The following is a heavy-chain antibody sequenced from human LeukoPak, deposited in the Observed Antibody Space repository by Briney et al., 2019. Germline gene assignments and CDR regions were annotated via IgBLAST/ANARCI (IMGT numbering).Heavy chain of an antibody. CDR1: GGSFSGYY. CDR3: ASLYYDILTGYHNWLDP. V-gene: IGHV4-34*01. J-gene: IGHJ5*02. Sequence: SETLSLTCAVYGGSFSGYYWSWIRQPPGKGLEWIGEINHSGSTNYNPSLKSRVTISVDTSKNQFSLKLSSVTAADTAVYYCASLYYDILTGYHNWLDPWGQGTLVTVSS. D-gene: IGHD3-9*01. CDR2: INHSGST.